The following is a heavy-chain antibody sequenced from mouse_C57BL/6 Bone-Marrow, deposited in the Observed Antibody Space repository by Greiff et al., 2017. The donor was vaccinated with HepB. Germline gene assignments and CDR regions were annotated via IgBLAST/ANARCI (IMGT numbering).Heavy chain of an antibody. J-gene: IGHJ1*03. V-gene: IGHV3-6*01. CDR1: GYSITSGYY. D-gene: IGHD1-1*01. CDR2: ISYDGSN. CDR3: ARDTTVDWYFDV. Sequence: DVKLQESGPGLVKPSQSLSLTCSVTGYSITSGYYWNWIRQFPGNKLEWMGYISYDGSNNYNPSLKNRISITRDTSKNQFFLKLNSVTTEDTATYYCARDTTVDWYFDVWGTGTTVTVSS.